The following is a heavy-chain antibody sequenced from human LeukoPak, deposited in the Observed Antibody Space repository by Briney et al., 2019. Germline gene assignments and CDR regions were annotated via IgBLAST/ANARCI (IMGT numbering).Heavy chain of an antibody. CDR2: ISAYNGNT. CDR3: ARTCGGYSSSGGGRRRCNWFDP. D-gene: IGHD6-6*01. J-gene: IGHJ5*02. CDR1: GYTFTSYG. V-gene: IGHV1-18*01. Sequence: GASVKCSCKASGYTFTSYGSSWVREAPGQGLEWMGWISAYNGNTNYAQKLQGRVTMTTDTSTSTAYMELRSLRSDDTAVYYCARTCGGYSSSGGGRRRCNWFDPWGQGTLVTVSS.